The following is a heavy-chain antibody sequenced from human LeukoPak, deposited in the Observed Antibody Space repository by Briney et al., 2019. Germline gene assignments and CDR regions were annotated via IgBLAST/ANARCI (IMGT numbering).Heavy chain of an antibody. CDR2: ISAYNGNT. J-gene: IGHJ4*02. D-gene: IGHD3-10*01. CDR1: GYTFTSYG. CDR3: ARDHYYGTLTFLDY. V-gene: IGHV1-18*01. Sequence: ASVKVSCKASGYTFTSYGISWVRQAPGQGLEWMGWISAYNGNTNYAQKLQGRVTMTTDTSTSTAYMELRSLRSDDTVVYYCARDHYYGTLTFLDYWGQGTLVTVSS.